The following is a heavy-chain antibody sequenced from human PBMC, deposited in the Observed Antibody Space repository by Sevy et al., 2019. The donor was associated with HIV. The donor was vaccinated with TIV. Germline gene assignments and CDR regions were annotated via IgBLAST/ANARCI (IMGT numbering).Heavy chain of an antibody. J-gene: IGHJ4*02. CDR3: TNEWGWRHSN. D-gene: IGHD1-26*01. CDR1: GFTVNDAW. CDR2: IKSRGDGGAI. V-gene: IGHV3-15*05. Sequence: GSLRLSCSASGFTVNDAWMNWVRQAPGKGLEWVGLIKSRGDGGAIDYAAPVKGRFTISRDESKITLNMQMNSQIVVYTAVYYWTNEWGWRHSNWGRGTLVTVSS.